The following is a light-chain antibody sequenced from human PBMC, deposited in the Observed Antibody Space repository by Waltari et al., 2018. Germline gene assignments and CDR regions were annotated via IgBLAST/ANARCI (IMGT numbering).Light chain of an antibody. Sequence: DIQMTQSPSSLSASVGARVTITCRASQDISSYLNWYQQKPGKAPKLLIYAASSLQSGVPSKFSGSGSGTDFTLTISSLQPEDFATYYCQQTYSTPPCTFGQGTKVEIK. V-gene: IGKV1-39*01. CDR2: AAS. J-gene: IGKJ1*01. CDR3: QQTYSTPPCT. CDR1: QDISSY.